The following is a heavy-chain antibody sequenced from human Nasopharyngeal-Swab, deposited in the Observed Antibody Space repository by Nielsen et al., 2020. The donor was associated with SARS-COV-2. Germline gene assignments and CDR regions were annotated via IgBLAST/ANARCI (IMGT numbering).Heavy chain of an antibody. V-gene: IGHV3-30-3*01. Sequence: GGSLRLSCAASGFTFSSYAMSWVRQAPGKGLEWVAVISYDGSNKYYADSVKGRFTISRNNSKNTLYLQMNSLRAEDTAVYYCASPRSPDYYGSGAFDYWGHGTLVTVSS. D-gene: IGHD3-10*01. J-gene: IGHJ4*01. CDR1: GFTFSSYA. CDR2: ISYDGSNK. CDR3: ASPRSPDYYGSGAFDY.